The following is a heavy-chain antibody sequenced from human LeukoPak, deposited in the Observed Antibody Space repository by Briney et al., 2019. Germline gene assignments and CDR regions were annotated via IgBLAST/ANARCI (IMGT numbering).Heavy chain of an antibody. Sequence: GGSLRLSCAASEVVVSANYMSWVRQAPGKGLEWVSVLYSGGDTYYVDSAKGRFSISRDNSKNTLYLHMSSLRPEDTAVYYCVRGLRPRQIYYAMDVWGQGTTVVVTS. CDR1: EVVVSANY. CDR3: VRGLRPRQIYYAMDV. V-gene: IGHV3-66*02. J-gene: IGHJ6*02. CDR2: LYSGGDT. D-gene: IGHD3-16*01.